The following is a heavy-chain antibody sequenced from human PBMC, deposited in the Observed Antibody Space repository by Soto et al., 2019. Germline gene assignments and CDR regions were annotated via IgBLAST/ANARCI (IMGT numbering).Heavy chain of an antibody. J-gene: IGHJ4*02. CDR2: ISNSGAYT. CDR3: AKSCVTPRCYTRYFDS. D-gene: IGHD2-15*01. V-gene: IGHV3-23*01. CDR1: GFTFASHE. Sequence: EVHLLESGGGLVQPGGSLRLSCAASGFTFASHEMSWVRQAPGQGLEWVSTISNSGAYTYDADSVKGRFTVSSDNTKSALDLQMSSLRAEDTALYSCAKSCVTPRCYTRYFDSCGQGTLVTVAS.